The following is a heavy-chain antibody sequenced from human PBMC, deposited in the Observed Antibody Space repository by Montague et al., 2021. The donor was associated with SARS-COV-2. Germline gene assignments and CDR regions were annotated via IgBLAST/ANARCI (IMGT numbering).Heavy chain of an antibody. V-gene: IGHV4-39*01. CDR1: GGSISSSSYY. J-gene: IGHJ6*02. D-gene: IGHD2-2*01. CDR3: ASQVVPAAMWNHMSTYYYYGMDV. CDR2: IYYSGST. Sequence: SETLSLTCTVSGGSISSSSYYWGWIRQPPGKGLEWIGSIYYSGSTYYNPSLKSRVTISVDTSKNQFSLKLSSVTAADTAVYYCASQVVPAAMWNHMSTYYYYGMDVGGQGTTVTVSS.